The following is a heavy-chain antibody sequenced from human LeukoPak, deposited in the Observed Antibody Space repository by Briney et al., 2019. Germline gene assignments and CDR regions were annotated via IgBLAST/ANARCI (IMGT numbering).Heavy chain of an antibody. CDR2: INHSGST. Sequence: SETLSLTCAVYGGSFSGYHWSWIRQPPGKGLEWIGEINHSGSTNYNPSLKSRVTISVDTSKNQFSLKLSSVTAADTAVYYCARELGAAAIWGQGTMVTVSS. D-gene: IGHD6-13*01. J-gene: IGHJ3*02. CDR3: ARELGAAAI. CDR1: GGSFSGYH. V-gene: IGHV4-34*01.